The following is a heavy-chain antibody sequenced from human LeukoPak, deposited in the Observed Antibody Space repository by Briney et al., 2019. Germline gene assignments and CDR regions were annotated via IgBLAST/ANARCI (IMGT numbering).Heavy chain of an antibody. CDR2: IRYDGSNE. CDR3: ANSPRGNSPLDY. D-gene: IGHD4-23*01. CDR1: GFTFSSYG. J-gene: IGHJ4*02. V-gene: IGHV3-30*02. Sequence: GGSLRLSCAASGFTFSSYGMHWVRQAPGKGLEWVAFIRYDGSNEYYADSVKGRFTISKDNSKNTLYLQMNSLRAEDTAVYYCANSPRGNSPLDYWGQGTLVTVSS.